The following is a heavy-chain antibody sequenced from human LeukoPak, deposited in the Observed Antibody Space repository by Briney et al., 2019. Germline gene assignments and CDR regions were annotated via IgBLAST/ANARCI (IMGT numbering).Heavy chain of an antibody. CDR2: IYPGDSDS. D-gene: IGHD6-13*01. CDR1: GYRFTNYW. Sequence: GESLKISCKGSGYRFTNYWIAWVRQMPGEGLEWMGIIYPGDSDSRYSPSFQGQVTFSADKSISTAYLQWSSLKASDTAMYYCARWAAEDTGLDYWGRGALVTVSS. CDR3: ARWAAEDTGLDY. J-gene: IGHJ4*02. V-gene: IGHV5-51*01.